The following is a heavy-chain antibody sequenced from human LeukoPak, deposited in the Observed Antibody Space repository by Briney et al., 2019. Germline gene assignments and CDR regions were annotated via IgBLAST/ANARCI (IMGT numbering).Heavy chain of an antibody. CDR1: GFTVSSNY. V-gene: IGHV3-66*01. D-gene: IGHD3-22*01. J-gene: IGHJ4*02. CDR3: ARGRGYYDSSGDYFFDY. CDR2: YSGGST. Sequence: PGGSLRLSCAASGFTVSSNYMNWVRQAPGKGLEWVSVYSGGSTYYADSVKGRFTISRDNSKNTLYLQMKSLRAEDTAAYYCARGRGYYDSSGDYFFDYWGQGTLVTVSS.